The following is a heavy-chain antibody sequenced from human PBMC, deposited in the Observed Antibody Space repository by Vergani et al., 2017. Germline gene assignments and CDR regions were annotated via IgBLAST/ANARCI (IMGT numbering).Heavy chain of an antibody. D-gene: IGHD2-15*01. CDR3: AHSRFQGYCSGGSCYTISFGWFDP. J-gene: IGHJ5*02. V-gene: IGHV2-5*02. CDR1: GFSLSTSGVG. Sequence: QITLKESGPTLVKPTQTLTLTCTFSGFSLSTSGVGVGWIRQPPGKALEWLALIYWDDDKRYSPSLKSRLTITKDTSKNQVVLTMTNMDPVDPATYYCAHSRFQGYCSGGSCYTISFGWFDPWGQGTLVTVSS. CDR2: IYWDDDK.